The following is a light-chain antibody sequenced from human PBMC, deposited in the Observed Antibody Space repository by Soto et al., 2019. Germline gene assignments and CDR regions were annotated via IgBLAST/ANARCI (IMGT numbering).Light chain of an antibody. CDR3: QQANSFPLP. V-gene: IGKV1-12*01. CDR2: AAS. CDR1: QGISSW. J-gene: IGKJ3*01. Sequence: DIQMTQSPSSVSASVGDRVTITCRASQGISSWLAWYPQKPGKAPKVLIYAASSLQSVVPSRFSASGSWTDFSLTISSLQPEDFATYYCQQANSFPLPFGPGTRVDI.